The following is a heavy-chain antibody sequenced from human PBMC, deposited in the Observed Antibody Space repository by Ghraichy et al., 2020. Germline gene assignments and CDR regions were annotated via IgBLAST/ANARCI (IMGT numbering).Heavy chain of an antibody. CDR3: ARGGGYYDFWSGYYPSYYYYGMDV. CDR2: IYYSGST. V-gene: IGHV4-59*01. D-gene: IGHD3-3*01. CDR1: GGSISSYY. Sequence: ETLSLTCTVSGGSISSYYWSWIRQPPGKGLEWIGYIYYSGSTNYNPSLKSRVTISVDTSKNQFSLKLSSVTAADTAVYYCARGGGYYDFWSGYYPSYYYYGMDVWGQGTTVTVSS. J-gene: IGHJ6*02.